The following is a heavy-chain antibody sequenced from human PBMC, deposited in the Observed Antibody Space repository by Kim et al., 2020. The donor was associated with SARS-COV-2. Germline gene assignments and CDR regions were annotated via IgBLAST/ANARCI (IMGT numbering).Heavy chain of an antibody. Sequence: SETLSLTCAVYGGSFSGYYWSWIRQPPGKGLEWIGEINHSGSTNYNPSLKSRVTISVDTSKNQFSLKLSSVTAADTAVYYCARAKQLPRGTMDVWGQGTTVTVSS. D-gene: IGHD6-6*01. CDR3: ARAKQLPRGTMDV. CDR2: INHSGST. V-gene: IGHV4-34*01. CDR1: GGSFSGYY. J-gene: IGHJ6*02.